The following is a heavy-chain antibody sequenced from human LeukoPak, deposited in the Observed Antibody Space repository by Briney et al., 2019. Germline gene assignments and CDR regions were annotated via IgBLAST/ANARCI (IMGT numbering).Heavy chain of an antibody. CDR2: IIPILGIA. CDR1: GGTFSSYA. Sequence: SVKVSCKASGGTFSSYAISWVRQAPGQGLEWMGRIIPILGIANYAQKFQGRVTITANKSTSTAYMELSSLRSEDTAVYYRARVPAASSSYYFDYWGQGTLVTVSS. CDR3: ARVPAASSSYYFDY. V-gene: IGHV1-69*04. J-gene: IGHJ4*02. D-gene: IGHD6-6*01.